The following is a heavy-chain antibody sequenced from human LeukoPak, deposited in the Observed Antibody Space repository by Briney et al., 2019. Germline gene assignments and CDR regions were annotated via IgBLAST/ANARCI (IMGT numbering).Heavy chain of an antibody. CDR1: GYTFTSYG. CDR3: ALVVPAATFDY. V-gene: IGHV1-18*01. Sequence: ASVKASCKASGYTFTSYGISWVRQAPGQGLEWMGWISAYNGNTNYAQKLQGRVTMTTDTSTSTAYMELRSLRSDDTAVYYCALVVPAATFDYWGQGTLVTVSS. J-gene: IGHJ4*02. D-gene: IGHD2-2*01. CDR2: ISAYNGNT.